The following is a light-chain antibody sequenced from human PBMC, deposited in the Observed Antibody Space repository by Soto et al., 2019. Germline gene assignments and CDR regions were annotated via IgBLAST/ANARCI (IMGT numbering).Light chain of an antibody. J-gene: IGLJ2*01. CDR2: EVN. CDR3: SSYAGSRTLV. CDR1: SSDVGGYNF. V-gene: IGLV2-8*01. Sequence: QSVLTQPPSASGSPGLSVTISCTGTSSDVGGYNFVSWYQQHPGKAPKLMISEVNKRPSGVPNRFSGSKSGNTASLTVSGLQAEDEADYYCSSYAGSRTLVFGGGTKLTVL.